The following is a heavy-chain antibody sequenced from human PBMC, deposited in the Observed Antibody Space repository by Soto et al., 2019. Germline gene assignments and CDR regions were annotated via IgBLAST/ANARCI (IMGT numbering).Heavy chain of an antibody. D-gene: IGHD2-15*01. CDR1: AGSISRGDYY. CDR2: IYYSGST. V-gene: IGHV4-30-4*01. CDR3: ATGEAFRYCSVGSCNYYSYNYGMEL. Sequence: LSLPCTVSAGSISRGDYYWSWIRQPPGKGLEWIGYIYYSGSTYYNPSLKSRVTISVDTSKNQFSLKLSSVTAADTALYYYATGEAFRYCSVGSCNYYSYNYGMELWDRGTRVAVSS. J-gene: IGHJ6*02.